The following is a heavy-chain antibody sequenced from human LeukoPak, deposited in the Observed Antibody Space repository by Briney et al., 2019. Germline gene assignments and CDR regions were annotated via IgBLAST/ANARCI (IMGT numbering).Heavy chain of an antibody. CDR2: INHGGTT. V-gene: IGHV4-34*01. D-gene: IGHD2-8*01. CDR1: GGSFSTYY. CDR3: ARGYPPTYLDTNAYLVY. J-gene: IGHJ4*02. Sequence: SETLSLTCAVYGGSFSTYYWSWIRQPPGKGLEWIGEINHGGTTNFNPSLKSRVTISVDTSKSQFSLNLRSVTAADTAVYYCARGYPPTYLDTNAYLVYWGQGTLATVTS.